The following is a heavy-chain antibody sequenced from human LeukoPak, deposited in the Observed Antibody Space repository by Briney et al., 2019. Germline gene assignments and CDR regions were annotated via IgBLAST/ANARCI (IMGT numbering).Heavy chain of an antibody. CDR2: IKQDGSEK. J-gene: IGHJ5*02. CDR3: ARGRGWFDP. CDR1: GFTFSAHW. Sequence: GGSLRLSCAGSGFTFSAHWMTWVRQAPGKGLEWVANIKQDGSEKNYVDFVKGRFTISRDNAKNSMYLEMNSLRADDTAVYYCARGRGWFDPWGQGTLVTVSS. V-gene: IGHV3-7*05.